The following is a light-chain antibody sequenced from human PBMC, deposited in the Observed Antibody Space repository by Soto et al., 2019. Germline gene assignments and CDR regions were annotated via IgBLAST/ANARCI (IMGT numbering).Light chain of an antibody. CDR2: EVS. CDR1: SSDIGNYDF. CDR3: SSYTTSTSFIL. J-gene: IGLJ2*01. V-gene: IGLV2-14*01. Sequence: QSVLTQPASVSGSPGQSITISCTGTSSDIGNYDFVPWYQQVPGTAPKAMIYEVSSRPSGVSNRFSGSKSGNTASLTISGLQAEDEAYYYCSSYTTSTSFILFGGGTQLTVL.